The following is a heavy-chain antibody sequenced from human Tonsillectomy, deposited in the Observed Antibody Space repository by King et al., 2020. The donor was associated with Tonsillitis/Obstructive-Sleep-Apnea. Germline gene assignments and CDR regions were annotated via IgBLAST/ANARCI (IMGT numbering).Heavy chain of an antibody. Sequence: QLVQSGAELKKPGESLRISCKGSGYSFTRYWISGVRQMPGKGLEWMGRVDPSDSYVNYSPSFQGHVTISVDKSISTAYLHWGSLKASDTAMYYCARLVGYCSSTSCYDENWFDPWGQGTLVTVSS. D-gene: IGHD2-2*01. J-gene: IGHJ5*02. V-gene: IGHV5-10-1*01. CDR1: GYSFTRYW. CDR2: VDPSDSYV. CDR3: ARLVGYCSSTSCYDENWFDP.